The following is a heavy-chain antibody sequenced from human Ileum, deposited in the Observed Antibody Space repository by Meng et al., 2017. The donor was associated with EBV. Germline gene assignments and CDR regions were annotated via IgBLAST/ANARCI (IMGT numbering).Heavy chain of an antibody. CDR2: LYYNGST. D-gene: IGHD2/OR15-2a*01. CDR3: ATETSISRGHWFDP. J-gene: IGHJ5*02. V-gene: IGHV4-61*03. Sequence: LHASGPGRVKPSETLCLTCIVSVGCASRAPYYWTQIRQPPRKGLECIGHLYYNGSTDHNPTLVRSVTISLDMSTNHFSLNLSSVTPAATTMYFCATETSISRGHWFDPWGQGTLVTVSS. CDR1: VGCASRAPYY.